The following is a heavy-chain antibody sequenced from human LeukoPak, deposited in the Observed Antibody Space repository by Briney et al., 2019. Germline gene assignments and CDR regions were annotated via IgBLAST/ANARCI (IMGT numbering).Heavy chain of an antibody. CDR3: AKDAILQYLRYYFDC. Sequence: GGSLRLSCAASGFTFSSFAMRWVRQAPGKGLEWVASISGSGENTYYAEYLKGRITLPRDKSKKHRKLQFNNLKAEDTAVYYRAKDAILQYLRYYFDCWGQGTLVTVSS. CDR2: ISGSGENT. D-gene: IGHD4-11*01. J-gene: IGHJ4*02. V-gene: IGHV3-23*01. CDR1: GFTFSSFA.